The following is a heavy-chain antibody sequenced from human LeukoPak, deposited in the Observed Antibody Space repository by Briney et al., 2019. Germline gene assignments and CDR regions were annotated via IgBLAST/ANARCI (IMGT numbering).Heavy chain of an antibody. Sequence: GGSLRLSCAASGFTFTSYALSWIRQTPGKGLEWVANIKQDGSRIEYVDSVKGRFTISRDNAKNSLYLQMNSLRAEDTAVYYCAREGAGGFDYWGQGTLVTVSS. CDR3: AREGAGGFDY. D-gene: IGHD1-26*01. CDR1: GFTFTSYA. V-gene: IGHV3-7*01. J-gene: IGHJ4*02. CDR2: IKQDGSRI.